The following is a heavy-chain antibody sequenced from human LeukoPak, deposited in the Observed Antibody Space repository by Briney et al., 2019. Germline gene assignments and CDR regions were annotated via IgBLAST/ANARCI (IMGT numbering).Heavy chain of an antibody. D-gene: IGHD3-3*01. CDR2: ISSSGDII. J-gene: IGHJ4*02. CDR3: ASGSLEYYFDY. Sequence: GGSLRLSCAASGFTFSSYEMNWVRQAPGKGLEWVSYISSSGDIIYYPDPMKGRFTISRDNAKNSLYLQMNSPRAEDTAVYYCASGSLEYYFDYWGQGILVTVSS. CDR1: GFTFSSYE. V-gene: IGHV3-48*03.